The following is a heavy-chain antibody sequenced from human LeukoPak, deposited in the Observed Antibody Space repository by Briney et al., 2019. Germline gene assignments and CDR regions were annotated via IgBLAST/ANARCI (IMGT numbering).Heavy chain of an antibody. CDR2: IYYSGST. V-gene: IGHV4-39*01. CDR1: GGSISSSSYY. Sequence: KTSETLSLTCTVSGGSISSSSYYWGWIRQPPGKGLEWIGSIYYSGSTYYNPSLKSRVTISVDTSKNQFSLKLSSVTAADTAVYYCARRRNQYVVPAAIGNWFDPWGQGTLVTVSS. J-gene: IGHJ5*02. CDR3: ARRRNQYVVPAAIGNWFDP. D-gene: IGHD2-2*01.